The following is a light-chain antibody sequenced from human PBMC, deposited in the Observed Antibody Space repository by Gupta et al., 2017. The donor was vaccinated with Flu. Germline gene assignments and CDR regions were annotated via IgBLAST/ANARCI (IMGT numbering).Light chain of an antibody. V-gene: IGKV3-15*01. Sequence: GERATRSCRASQSLANNLAWFQQRPGQAPRLLIYGASTRGTTVPARFSGSGSGTDFTLTISSLQSEDFAVYYCQQYHNWPRTFGPGTKVEVK. CDR2: GAS. CDR1: QSLANN. J-gene: IGKJ1*01. CDR3: QQYHNWPRT.